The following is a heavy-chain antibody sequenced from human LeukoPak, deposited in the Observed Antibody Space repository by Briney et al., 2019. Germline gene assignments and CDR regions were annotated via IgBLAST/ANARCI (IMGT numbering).Heavy chain of an antibody. V-gene: IGHV4-39*07. J-gene: IGHJ6*03. CDR1: GGSIGSSTYY. CDR3: ARERLSYYYMDA. Sequence: SETLSLTCTVSGGSIGSSTYYWVWIGQPPGKGLEWIGSIYYNGDTYYSPSLQSRVSISVATSKNQFSLKLSSVTAADTAVYYCARERLSYYYMDAWGKGTTVNVSS. CDR2: IYYNGDT.